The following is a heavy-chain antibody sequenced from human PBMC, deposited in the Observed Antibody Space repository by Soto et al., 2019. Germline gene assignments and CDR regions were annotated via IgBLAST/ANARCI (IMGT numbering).Heavy chain of an antibody. CDR3: ARGPSGDKVDS. CDR2: IYDGGRT. J-gene: IGHJ4*02. V-gene: IGHV4-30-4*01. Sequence: QVQLQESGPGLVKPSQTLSLTCTVSGGSISTVDYWWSWIRQSPDMGLAWIGHIYDGGRTYNNPSPESRLTMSVDTSKSQLSLTLSSVSAADTAVYYCARGPSGDKVDSWGQGPLVTVSS. CDR1: GGSISTVDYW. D-gene: IGHD7-27*01.